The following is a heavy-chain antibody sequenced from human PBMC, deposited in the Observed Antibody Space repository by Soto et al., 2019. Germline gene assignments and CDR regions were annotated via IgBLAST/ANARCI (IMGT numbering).Heavy chain of an antibody. CDR1: GLPSSNFE. J-gene: IGHJ1*01. Sequence: GGSLRLSCVASGLPSSNFERHWAGQAAGRGLEWVAIRCDSGSNKYHADSVEGRFTISRDNSKNTLYLQMDSLGTEDTAVYYCAKVLQRDGYNSTFWGQGTVVTVSS. V-gene: IGHV3-30*02. CDR3: AKVLQRDGYNSTF. D-gene: IGHD5-12*01. CDR2: RCDSGSNK.